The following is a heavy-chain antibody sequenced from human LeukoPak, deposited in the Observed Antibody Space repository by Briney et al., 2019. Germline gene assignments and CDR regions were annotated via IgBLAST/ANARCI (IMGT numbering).Heavy chain of an antibody. D-gene: IGHD2-2*03. CDR2: ISYDGSNK. V-gene: IGHV3-30-3*01. CDR1: AFTFSSYA. Sequence: GRSLRLSCAASAFTFSSYAMHWVRQAPGKGLEWVAVISYDGSNKYYADSVKGRFTISRDNSKNTLYLQMNSLRAEDTAVYYCARGFMDIVVVPADYWGQGTLVTVSS. CDR3: ARGFMDIVVVPADY. J-gene: IGHJ4*02.